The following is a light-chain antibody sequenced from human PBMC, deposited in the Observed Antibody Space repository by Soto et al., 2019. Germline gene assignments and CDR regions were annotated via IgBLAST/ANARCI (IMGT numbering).Light chain of an antibody. CDR3: AAWDDSLSAHYV. CDR2: RNN. V-gene: IGLV1-47*01. CDR1: SSNIGSNY. J-gene: IGLJ1*01. Sequence: QSVLNQPPSASGTPGQRVTISCSGSSSNIGSNYVYWYQQLPGTAPKLLIYRNNQRPSGVPDRFSGSKSGTSASLAISGLRSEDEADYYCAAWDDSLSAHYVFGTGTKVTVL.